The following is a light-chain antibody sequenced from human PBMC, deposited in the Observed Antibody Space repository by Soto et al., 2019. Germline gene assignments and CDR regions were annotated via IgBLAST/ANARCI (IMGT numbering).Light chain of an antibody. J-gene: IGLJ2*01. V-gene: IGLV2-14*01. Sequence: QSALTQPASVSGSPGQSITISCTGSSSDVGGYNYVSWYQQHPGKPPKLMIYDVNTRPSGVSNRFSGSKSGNTAYLTISGLQGEDEADYYCSSYTSSISFGGGTKLTVL. CDR1: SSDVGGYNY. CDR3: SSYTSSIS. CDR2: DVN.